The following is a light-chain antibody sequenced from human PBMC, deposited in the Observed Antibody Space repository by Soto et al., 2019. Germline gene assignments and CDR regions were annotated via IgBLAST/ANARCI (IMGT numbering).Light chain of an antibody. CDR3: QQYGNSPPT. CDR1: QSVYKDF. V-gene: IGKV3-20*01. J-gene: IGKJ4*01. Sequence: EIVLTQSPGTLSLSPGERATLSCRASQSVYKDFLAWYQQKPGQAPRLLINGASNRATGIPDRFSGSGSGKDFSLTINRLVPADFAVYFCQQYGNSPPTFGGGTKVAIK. CDR2: GAS.